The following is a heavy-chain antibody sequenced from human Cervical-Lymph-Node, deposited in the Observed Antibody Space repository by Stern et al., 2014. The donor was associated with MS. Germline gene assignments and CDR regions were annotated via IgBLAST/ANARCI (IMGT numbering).Heavy chain of an antibody. CDR1: GYTFTSYG. V-gene: IGHV1-18*01. Sequence: QMQLEQSGAEVKKPAASVKVSCKASGYTFTSYGISWVRHAPGQGPEWTGWISAYNDNTNYAQKLQGRVTMTTDTSTSTAYMELRSLRSDDTAVYYCARGLLGSENAFDIWGQGTMVTVSS. J-gene: IGHJ3*02. D-gene: IGHD2-15*01. CDR2: ISAYNDNT. CDR3: ARGLLGSENAFDI.